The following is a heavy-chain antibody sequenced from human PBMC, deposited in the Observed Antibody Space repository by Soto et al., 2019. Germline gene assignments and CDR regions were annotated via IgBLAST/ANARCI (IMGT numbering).Heavy chain of an antibody. D-gene: IGHD2-15*01. J-gene: IGHJ4*02. Sequence: PSETLSLTCAVYGGSFSGYYWSWIRQPPGKGLEWIGEINYSGSTNYNPSLKSRVTISVDTSKNQFSLKLSSVTAADTAVYYCAREYCSGGSCYPFYFDYWGQGTLVTVSS. CDR2: INYSGST. CDR1: GGSFSGYY. CDR3: AREYCSGGSCYPFYFDY. V-gene: IGHV4-34*01.